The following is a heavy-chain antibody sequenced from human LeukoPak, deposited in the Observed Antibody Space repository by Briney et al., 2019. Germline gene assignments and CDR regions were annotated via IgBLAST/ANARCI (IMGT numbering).Heavy chain of an antibody. CDR3: AKEGRSLQTY. V-gene: IGHV3-23*01. CDR1: GFTFSTYA. CDR2: ISGSADST. J-gene: IGHJ4*02. D-gene: IGHD5-24*01. Sequence: GGSLRLSCATSGFTFSTYAMSWVRQAPGKGLEWVSAISGSADSTYYADSVKGQFAISRDNSKNTLYLQMNSLRAEDTAVYYCAKEGRSLQTYWGQGTLVTVSS.